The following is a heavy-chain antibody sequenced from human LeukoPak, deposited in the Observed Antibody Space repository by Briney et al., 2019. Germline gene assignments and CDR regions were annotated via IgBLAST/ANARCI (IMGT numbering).Heavy chain of an antibody. CDR1: GFTLGDYA. D-gene: IGHD5-12*01. Sequence: PGGSLRLSCTASGFTLGDYAMSWVRQAPGKGLEWVGFIRSRAYGETTEYAASVKGRFTISRDDSKSIAYLQMNSLKTEDTALYYCPRDDVDLVATVGVYYGMDVWGKGTTVTVSS. V-gene: IGHV3-49*04. CDR3: PRDDVDLVATVGVYYGMDV. J-gene: IGHJ6*04. CDR2: IRSRAYGETT.